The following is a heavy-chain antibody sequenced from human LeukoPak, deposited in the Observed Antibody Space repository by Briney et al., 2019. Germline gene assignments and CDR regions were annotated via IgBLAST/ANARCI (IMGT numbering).Heavy chain of an antibody. V-gene: IGHV1-2*02. CDR2: INPNSGGT. CDR1: GYAFGDEY. D-gene: IGHD6-13*01. Sequence: ASVKVSCKASGYAFGDEYIHWVRQAPGQGLEWMGWINPNSGGTNYAQRFQGRVTMTRDTSVTTAYRELNRLRSDDTAVYYCARRVQKLVGTNWFDPWGQGTLVTVSS. CDR3: ARRVQKLVGTNWFDP. J-gene: IGHJ5*02.